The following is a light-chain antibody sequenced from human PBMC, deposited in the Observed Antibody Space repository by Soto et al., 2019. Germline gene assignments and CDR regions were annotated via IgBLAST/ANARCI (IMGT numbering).Light chain of an antibody. V-gene: IGKV1-5*03. CDR1: QSISIW. CDR2: KAT. Sequence: DIQMTQSPSSLSASVGDRVTVTCRASQSISIWLAWYQQKPGKAPKLLIYKATTLESGVPSRFSGSGYGTEFTLTISSLQPDDFATYYCHQYNSYSRTFGQGTKVDIK. CDR3: HQYNSYSRT. J-gene: IGKJ1*01.